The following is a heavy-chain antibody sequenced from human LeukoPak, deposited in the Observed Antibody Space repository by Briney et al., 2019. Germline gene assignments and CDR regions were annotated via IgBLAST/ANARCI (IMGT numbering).Heavy chain of an antibody. D-gene: IGHD3-3*01. CDR1: GYTFTGYY. Sequence: GASVKVSCKASGYTFTGYYMHWVRQAPGQGLEWMGWINPNSGGTNYAQKFQGRVTMTRDTSISTAYMELRRLRSDDTAVYYCARYRLEWPYYYYYYMDVWGKGTTVTVSS. J-gene: IGHJ6*03. CDR3: ARYRLEWPYYYYYYMDV. V-gene: IGHV1-2*02. CDR2: INPNSGGT.